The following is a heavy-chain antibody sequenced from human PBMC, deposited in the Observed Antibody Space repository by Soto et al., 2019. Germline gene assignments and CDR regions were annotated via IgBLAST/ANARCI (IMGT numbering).Heavy chain of an antibody. CDR3: ASGGSSNWFDP. V-gene: IGHV4-30-4*01. Sequence: VQLQESGPGLVKPSQTLSLTCTVSSGSISSADYYWSWIRQPPGKGLEWIGYIYYTGSAYYNPSLKSRVTMSVDTSKNQFSLKVTSVTAADTAVYYCASGGSSNWFDPWGQGTPVTVSS. CDR1: SGSISSADYY. CDR2: IYYTGSA. D-gene: IGHD1-26*01. J-gene: IGHJ5*02.